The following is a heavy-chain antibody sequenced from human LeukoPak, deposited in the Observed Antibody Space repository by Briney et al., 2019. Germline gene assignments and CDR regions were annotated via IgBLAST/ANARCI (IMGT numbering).Heavy chain of an antibody. CDR1: GFNFGNYA. J-gene: IGHJ4*02. V-gene: IGHV3-23*01. CDR3: AKGPQYVWGKYRENYFDF. D-gene: IGHD7-27*01. Sequence: GGSLRLSCDASGFNFGNYAMTWVRQAPGKGMEWVSGITGGGGTTFYAGSVEGRFIISRDNSKNPLFLQANSLSVEDTAVYYCAKGPQYVWGKYRENYFDFWGQGTLVTVSS. CDR2: ITGGGGTT.